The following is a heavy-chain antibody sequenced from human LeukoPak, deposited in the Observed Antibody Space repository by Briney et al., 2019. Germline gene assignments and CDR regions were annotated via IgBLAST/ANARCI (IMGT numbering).Heavy chain of an antibody. CDR2: ISSSGSSV. CDR1: GFTFSTYA. Sequence: GSLRLSCAASGFTFSTYAMSWVRQAPGKGLEWVSSISSSGSSVYYADSVKGRFTISRDNAKNSLYLQMNSLRAEDTAVYYCARRVRGIIRAFDYWGQGTLVTVSS. V-gene: IGHV3-48*04. D-gene: IGHD3-10*01. CDR3: ARRVRGIIRAFDY. J-gene: IGHJ4*02.